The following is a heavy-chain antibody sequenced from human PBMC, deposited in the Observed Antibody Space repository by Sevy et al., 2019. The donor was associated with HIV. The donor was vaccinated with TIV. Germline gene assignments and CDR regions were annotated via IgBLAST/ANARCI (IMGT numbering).Heavy chain of an antibody. CDR2: IKVDGSEK. V-gene: IGHV3-7*03. J-gene: IGHJ6*02. Sequence: GGSLRLSCAVSGFTFRSYWMSWVRQAPGKGLEWVAHIKVDGSEKYHVDSVKGRFTISRDNAKNSLLLQMNSLRVEDTAVYYCARDCSSTSCLWGLDVWGLGTAVTVSS. CDR3: ARDCSSTSCLWGLDV. D-gene: IGHD2-2*01. CDR1: GFTFRSYW.